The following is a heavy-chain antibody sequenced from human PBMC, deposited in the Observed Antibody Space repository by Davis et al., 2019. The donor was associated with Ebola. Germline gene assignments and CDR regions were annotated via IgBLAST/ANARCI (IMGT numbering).Heavy chain of an antibody. V-gene: IGHV1-18*01. Sequence: AASVTVSCKASGYTFTSYGISWVRQAPGQGLEWMGWISAYNGNTNYAQKLQGRVTMTTDTSTSTAYMELRSLRSDDTAVYYCASRYSGSYYLTAFDIWGQGTMVTVSS. J-gene: IGHJ3*02. CDR2: ISAYNGNT. D-gene: IGHD1-26*01. CDR3: ASRYSGSYYLTAFDI. CDR1: GYTFTSYG.